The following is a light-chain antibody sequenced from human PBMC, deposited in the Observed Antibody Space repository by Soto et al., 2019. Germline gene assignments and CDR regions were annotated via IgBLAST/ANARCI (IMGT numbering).Light chain of an antibody. J-gene: IGLJ1*01. CDR1: SSDVGGYNY. CDR2: DVS. CDR3: SSYTTSNTRQIV. V-gene: IGLV2-14*01. Sequence: HCVLNHPASVSGAPGQSSTISCTRTSSDVGGYNYVSWYQQHPGKAPKFMIYDVSHRPSGVSNRFSGSKSGNTASLTISGLQAEDEADYYCSSYTTSNTRQIVFGTGTKVTVL.